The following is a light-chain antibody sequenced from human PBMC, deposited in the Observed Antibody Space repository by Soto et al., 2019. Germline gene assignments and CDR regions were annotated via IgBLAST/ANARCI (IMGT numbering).Light chain of an antibody. Sequence: QSALTQPASVSGSPGQSITISCTGTSSDVGGHNYVSWYQQHPGIAPKLMIYDVSNRPSGVSNRFSGSKSGNTASLTISGLQAEDEADYYCSSYSPSSQRVFGTGTKVTVL. CDR1: SSDVGGHNY. V-gene: IGLV2-14*03. CDR2: DVS. J-gene: IGLJ1*01. CDR3: SSYSPSSQRV.